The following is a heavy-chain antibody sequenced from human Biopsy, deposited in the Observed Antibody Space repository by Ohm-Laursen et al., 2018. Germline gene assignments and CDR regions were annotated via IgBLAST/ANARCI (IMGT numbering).Heavy chain of an antibody. CDR2: IHHSGST. D-gene: IGHD2-15*01. J-gene: IGHJ6*02. CDR3: ARMDCSGGSCHYYSYGMDV. CDR1: GVSITAYY. V-gene: IGHV4-4*09. Sequence: SQTLSLTRTVSGVSITAYYWSWIWQPPGKGLECIGNIHHSGSTNYNPSLKSRLTISVDTSKNQFSLKLSSVTAADTAVYYCARMDCSGGSCHYYSYGMDVWGQGTTVTVSS.